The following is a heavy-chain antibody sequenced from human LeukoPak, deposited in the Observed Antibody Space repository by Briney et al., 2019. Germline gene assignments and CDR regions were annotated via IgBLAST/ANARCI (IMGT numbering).Heavy chain of an antibody. CDR3: ARDTTYCSGGSCYYHAFDI. D-gene: IGHD2-15*01. V-gene: IGHV4-59*01. J-gene: IGHJ3*02. CDR2: IYYSGST. CDR1: GGSINSYY. Sequence: SETLSLTCTVSGGSINSYYWSWIRQPPGKGLEWIGYIYYSGSTNYNPSLKSRVTISVDTSKNQFSLKLTSVTAADTAVYYCARDTTYCSGGSCYYHAFDIWGQGTMVTVSS.